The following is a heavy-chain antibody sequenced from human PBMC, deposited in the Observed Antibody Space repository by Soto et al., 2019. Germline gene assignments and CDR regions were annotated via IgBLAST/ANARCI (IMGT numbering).Heavy chain of an antibody. CDR3: AKAFSLSVDPVPYYYYGMDV. CDR1: GFTFSIYA. J-gene: IGHJ6*02. CDR2: ISGSGGST. V-gene: IGHV3-23*01. Sequence: PGGSLRLSCAASGFTFSIYAMSWVCQAPGKGLEWVSAISGSGGSTYYADSVKGRFTISRDNSKNTLYLQMNSLRAEDTAVYYCAKAFSLSVDPVPYYYYGMDVWGQGTTVTVSS. D-gene: IGHD3-16*02.